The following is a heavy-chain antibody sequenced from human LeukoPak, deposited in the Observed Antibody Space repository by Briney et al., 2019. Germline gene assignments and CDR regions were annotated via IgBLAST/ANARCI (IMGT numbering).Heavy chain of an antibody. V-gene: IGHV4-39*07. CDR3: ARTPIFGVVIIQ. Sequence: SETLSLTCTVSGGSISSSSYYWGWIRQPPGKGLEWIGYIYHSGSTYYNPSLKSRVTISVDRSKNQFSLKLSSVTAADTAVYYCARTPIFGVVIIQWGQGTLVTVSS. D-gene: IGHD3-3*01. CDR2: IYHSGST. J-gene: IGHJ4*02. CDR1: GGSISSSSYY.